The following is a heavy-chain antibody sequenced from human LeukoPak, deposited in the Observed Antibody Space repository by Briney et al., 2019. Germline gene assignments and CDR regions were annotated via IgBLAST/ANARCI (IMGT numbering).Heavy chain of an antibody. CDR2: INPNSGGT. CDR3: ASNGYSGHEELDY. V-gene: IGHV1-2*02. D-gene: IGHD5-12*01. CDR1: GYTFTGYY. J-gene: IGHJ4*02. Sequence: ASVKVSCTASGYTFTGYYMHWVRQAPGQGLEWMGWINPNSGGTNYAQRFQGRVTMTRDTSISTAYMELSRLRSDDTAVYYCASNGYSGHEELDYWGQGTLVTVSS.